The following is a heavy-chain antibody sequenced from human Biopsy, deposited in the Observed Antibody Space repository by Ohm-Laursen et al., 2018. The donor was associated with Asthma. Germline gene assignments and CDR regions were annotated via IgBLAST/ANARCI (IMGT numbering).Heavy chain of an antibody. CDR1: GDSFISYA. Sequence: SSVKVSCKAYGDSFISYAITWVRQAPGQGLEWMGGIIPIIGTAHYAPKFQGRVTISADESTSTAYMELTSLSSEDTAVFFCGGCSSSNYYYGLDVWGQGTTVSVSS. CDR2: IIPIIGTA. D-gene: IGHD6-6*01. J-gene: IGHJ6*02. V-gene: IGHV1-69*01. CDR3: GGCSSSNYYYGLDV.